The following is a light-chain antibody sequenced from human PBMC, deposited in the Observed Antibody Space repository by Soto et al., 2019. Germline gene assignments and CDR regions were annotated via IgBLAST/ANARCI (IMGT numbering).Light chain of an antibody. Sequence: DIQMTQSPASLSASVGDRVTISCRASQSIGRNLNWYQQKPGKAPTLLMFTSSNLQSGVPSRFSGSGSGTDFIFTISSLQHEDFATYYCQQSYSTPPTFGQGTKV. CDR2: TSS. CDR1: QSIGRN. CDR3: QQSYSTPPT. V-gene: IGKV1-39*01. J-gene: IGKJ1*01.